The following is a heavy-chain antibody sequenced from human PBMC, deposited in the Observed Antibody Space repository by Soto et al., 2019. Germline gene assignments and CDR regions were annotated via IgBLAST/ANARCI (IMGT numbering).Heavy chain of an antibody. D-gene: IGHD2-2*01. J-gene: IGHJ6*02. CDR2: ISTYNGNT. V-gene: IGHV1-18*01. CDR1: GYTFTSYG. Sequence: QVQLMQSGAEVKKPGASVKVSCKASGYTFTSYGISWVRQAPGQGLEWMGWISTYNGNTNYAQKLQGRVTMTTDTSTSTASMELRSLRSDDTAVYYCGRDLYQSVFYYGMDVWGQGATVTVSS. CDR3: GRDLYQSVFYYGMDV.